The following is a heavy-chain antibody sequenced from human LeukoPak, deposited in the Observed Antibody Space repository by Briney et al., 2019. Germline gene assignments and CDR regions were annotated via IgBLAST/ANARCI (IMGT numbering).Heavy chain of an antibody. CDR3: VKMRTYDFWTYDAFDI. CDR1: GFTFSSYA. V-gene: IGHV3-64D*09. Sequence: PGGSLRLSCSASGFTFSSYAMHWVRQAPGKGLEYVSAISSNGGSTYYADSVKGRFTTSRDNSKNTLYLQMSSLRAEDTAVYYCVKMRTYDFWTYDAFDIWGQGTMVTVSS. CDR2: ISSNGGST. D-gene: IGHD3-3*01. J-gene: IGHJ3*02.